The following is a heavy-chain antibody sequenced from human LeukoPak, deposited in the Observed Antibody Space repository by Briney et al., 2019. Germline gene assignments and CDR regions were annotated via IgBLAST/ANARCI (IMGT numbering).Heavy chain of an antibody. D-gene: IGHD3-16*01. Sequence: ASVKVSCRASGYTLTGYYMHWLGRPPGKGLEWMGWIKPNSGGTNYAQKFQGRVTMTRDTSISTAYMELSRLRSDDTAVYYCARGGRHDAFDIWGQGTMVTVSS. CDR2: IKPNSGGT. CDR1: GYTLTGYY. CDR3: ARGGRHDAFDI. J-gene: IGHJ3*02. V-gene: IGHV1-2*02.